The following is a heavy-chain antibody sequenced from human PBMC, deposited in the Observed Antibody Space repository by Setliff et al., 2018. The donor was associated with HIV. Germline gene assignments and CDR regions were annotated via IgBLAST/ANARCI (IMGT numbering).Heavy chain of an antibody. D-gene: IGHD3-10*01. CDR2: IYHSGST. V-gene: IGHV4-30-2*01. Sequence: PSETLSLTCAVSGGSISSGGYSWSWIRQPPGKGLEWIRYIYHSGSTYYNPSLKSRVTISIDRSKNQFSLKLSSVTAADTAVYYCARSTYYYGSGKGSGWFDPWGQGTLVTVSS. J-gene: IGHJ5*02. CDR3: ARSTYYYGSGKGSGWFDP. CDR1: GGSISSGGYS.